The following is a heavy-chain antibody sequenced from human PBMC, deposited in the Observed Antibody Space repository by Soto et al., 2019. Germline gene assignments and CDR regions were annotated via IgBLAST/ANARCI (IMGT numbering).Heavy chain of an antibody. D-gene: IGHD6-13*01. CDR1: GGSISSISYY. J-gene: IGHJ1*01. CDR3: ARQVIAAAGTGYFQH. CDR2: IHYTGNT. V-gene: IGHV4-39*01. Sequence: SETLSLTCTVSGGSISSISYYWFWIRHPPGKGLEYIGNIHYTGNTFYNASLKSRVTISVDTSKNQVSLKLRSVTAADTAVYYCARQVIAAAGTGYFQHWGQGAPVTVSS.